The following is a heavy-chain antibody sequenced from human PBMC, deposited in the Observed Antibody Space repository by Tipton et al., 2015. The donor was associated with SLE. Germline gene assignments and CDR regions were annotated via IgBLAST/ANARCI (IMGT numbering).Heavy chain of an antibody. CDR3: ARDKRYYYDSGSYDY. D-gene: IGHD3-10*01. Sequence: TLSLTCTVSGYSITSGYYWGWLRQPPGKGLEWIGSIYHSGSIYHNPSLMSRVTLSLDTSKNQFSLQLTSVTATDTAVYYCARDKRYYYDSGSYDYWDQGALVTVSS. CDR1: GYSITSGYY. V-gene: IGHV4-38-2*02. CDR2: IYHSGSI. J-gene: IGHJ4*02.